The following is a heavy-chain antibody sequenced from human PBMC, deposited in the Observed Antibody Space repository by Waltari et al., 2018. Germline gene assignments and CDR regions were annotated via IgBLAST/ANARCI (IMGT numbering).Heavy chain of an antibody. CDR3: AGDRAIGLFFDY. V-gene: IGHV4-4*02. J-gene: IGHJ4*02. CDR2: VYHSGKT. D-gene: IGHD2-2*01. CDR1: GDSTSGNYW. Sequence: QVQLQGSGQGLVQPSGTLSLTCAVSGDSTSGNYWWSWVRQSPEKGLEWIGQVYHSGKTHYNPSLQSRVTISVDKPKNQFSLNLNSVTAADTAVYYCAGDRAIGLFFDYWGRGTLVTVSS.